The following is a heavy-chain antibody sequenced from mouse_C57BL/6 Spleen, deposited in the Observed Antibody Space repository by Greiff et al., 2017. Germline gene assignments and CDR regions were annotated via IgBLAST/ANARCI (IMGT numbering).Heavy chain of an antibody. CDR2: IFPGSGST. D-gene: IGHD4-1*01. V-gene: IGHV1-75*01. CDR3: ARKTGTPYYFDY. Sequence: QVQLKESGPELVKPGASVKISCKASGYTFTDYYINWVKQRPGQGLEWIGWIFPGSGSTYYNEKFKGKATLTVDKSSSTAYMLLSSLTSEDSAVYFCARKTGTPYYFDYWGQGTTLTVSS. CDR1: GYTFTDYY. J-gene: IGHJ2*01.